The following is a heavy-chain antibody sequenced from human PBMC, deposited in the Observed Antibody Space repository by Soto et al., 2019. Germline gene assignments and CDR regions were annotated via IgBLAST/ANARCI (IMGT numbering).Heavy chain of an antibody. CDR3: ARNAFES. CDR1: GFIFTDYP. D-gene: IGHD2-8*01. CDR2: INTGNGTT. Sequence: QVQFVQSGAEVKKPGASVRVSCKTSGFIFTDYPIHWVRQAPGRGLEWVAWINTGNGTTRYSPRLRGRVTLTRDTSASTDYMELTRLRFEDTGLYYCARNAFESWGQGTLVAVSP. J-gene: IGHJ4*02. V-gene: IGHV1-3*04.